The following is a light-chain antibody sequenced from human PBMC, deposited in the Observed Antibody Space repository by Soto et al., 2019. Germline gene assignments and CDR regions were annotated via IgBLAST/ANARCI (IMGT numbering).Light chain of an antibody. CDR2: DND. CDR3: ATWDRSRSVGV. V-gene: IGLV1-51*01. CDR1: SSNIGNNY. J-gene: IGLJ2*01. Sequence: QSVLTQPPSVSAAPGQTVTISCSGSSSNIGNNYVFWYQQLPGTAPKLLIYDNDKRPSGIPDRFSGSKSGTSATLGITGLQTGDEADYYCATWDRSRSVGVFGGGTQLTVL.